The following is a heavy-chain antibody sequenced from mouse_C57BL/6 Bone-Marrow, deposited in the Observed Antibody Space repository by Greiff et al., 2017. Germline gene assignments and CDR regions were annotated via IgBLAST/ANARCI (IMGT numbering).Heavy chain of an antibody. D-gene: IGHD4-1*01. CDR3: ARHWDGYAMDC. V-gene: IGHV5-6*01. CDR2: ISSGGSYT. J-gene: IGHJ4*01. Sequence: EVQLVESGGDLVKPGGSLKLSCAASGFTFSSYGMSWVRQTPDKRLEWVATISSGGSYTYYPDSVKGRFTISRDNAKNTLYLQMSSLKSEDTAMYYCARHWDGYAMDCWGQGTSVTVSS. CDR1: GFTFSSYG.